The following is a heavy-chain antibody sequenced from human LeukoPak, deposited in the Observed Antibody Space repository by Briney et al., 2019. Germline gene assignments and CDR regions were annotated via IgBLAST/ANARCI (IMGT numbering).Heavy chain of an antibody. CDR2: ISGSGGST. Sequence: PGGSLRLSCAVSGFTFSSSAMNWVRQAPGKGLEWVSAISGSGGSTYYADSVKGRFTISRDNSKHTLYLQMNSLRAEDTAVYYCAKATVSSGWHYWGQGTLVTVSS. V-gene: IGHV3-23*01. CDR1: GFTFSSSA. D-gene: IGHD6-19*01. CDR3: AKATVSSGWHY. J-gene: IGHJ4*02.